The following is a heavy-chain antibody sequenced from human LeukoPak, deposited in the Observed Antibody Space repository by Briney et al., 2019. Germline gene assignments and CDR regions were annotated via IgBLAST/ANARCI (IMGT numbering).Heavy chain of an antibody. V-gene: IGHV4-39*07. J-gene: IGHJ6*03. CDR1: GGSISSYY. Sequence: SETLSLTCTVSGGSISSYYWGWIRQPPGKGLEWIGSMYYSGSTYYNPSLKSRVTISINTSKNQFSLKLSSVTAADTAVYYCARVRYYGSGSYYTHYYMDVWGKGTTVTISS. CDR3: ARVRYYGSGSYYTHYYMDV. D-gene: IGHD3-10*01. CDR2: MYYSGST.